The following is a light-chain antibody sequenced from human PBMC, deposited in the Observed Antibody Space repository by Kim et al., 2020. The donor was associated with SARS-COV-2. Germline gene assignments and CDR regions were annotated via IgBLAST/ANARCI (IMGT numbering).Light chain of an antibody. V-gene: IGKV3-20*01. CDR2: GVD. CDR1: QSVWANR. J-gene: IGKJ5*01. Sequence: SPGERATLSCRARQSVWANRFVWYQQRLGQGPRLVIYGVDSRATGIPDRFSGSVSGTDFTLTINRLEPEDFAVYYCQQYGESLITFGQGTRLEI. CDR3: QQYGESLIT.